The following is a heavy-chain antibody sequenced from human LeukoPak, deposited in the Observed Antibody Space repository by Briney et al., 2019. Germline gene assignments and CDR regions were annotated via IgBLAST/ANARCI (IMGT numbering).Heavy chain of an antibody. CDR1: GFTFSSYW. CDR3: ARDPLRSLDWFDP. Sequence: GGSLRLSCAASGFTFSSYWMSWVRQAPGKGLEWVANIKQDGSEKYYVDSVKGRFIISRDNAKSSLYLQMNSLRAEDTAVYYCARDPLRSLDWFDPWGQGTLVTVSS. V-gene: IGHV3-7*01. J-gene: IGHJ5*02. CDR2: IKQDGSEK. D-gene: IGHD6-13*01.